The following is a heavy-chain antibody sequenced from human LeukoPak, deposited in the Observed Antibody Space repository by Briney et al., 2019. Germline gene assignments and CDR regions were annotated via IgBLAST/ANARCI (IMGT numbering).Heavy chain of an antibody. D-gene: IGHD2-15*01. CDR1: GFTFSNYA. J-gene: IGHJ4*02. Sequence: SGGSLRLSCAASGFTFSNYAMSWVRQAPGKGLEWVSGISASGGSYYADSVKGRFTVSRDISKNTLYLQMNSLRAEDTAVYFCAREPRDCTGGTCQSAGGYYFYYWSQGTLVTVFS. V-gene: IGHV3-23*01. CDR2: ISASGGS. CDR3: AREPRDCTGGTCQSAGGYYFYY.